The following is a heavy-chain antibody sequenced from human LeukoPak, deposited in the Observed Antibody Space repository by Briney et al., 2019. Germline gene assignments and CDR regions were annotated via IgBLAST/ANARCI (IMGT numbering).Heavy chain of an antibody. CDR3: ARGPARYYFDY. V-gene: IGHV4-59*01. Sequence: TSETLSLTCTVSGGYISNYYWSWTRQPPGRGLEWIGYVYSSGSTNYNPSLKSRVTISVDTSKNQLSLKLGSVTAADTAVYYCARGPARYYFDYWGQGTLVTVSS. CDR1: GGYISNYY. CDR2: VYSSGST. J-gene: IGHJ4*02.